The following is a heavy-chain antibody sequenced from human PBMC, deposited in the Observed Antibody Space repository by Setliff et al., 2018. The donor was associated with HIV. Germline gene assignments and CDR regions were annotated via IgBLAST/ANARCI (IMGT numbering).Heavy chain of an antibody. J-gene: IGHJ6*03. CDR1: GGSISSYY. CDR3: ARDAVATGPDYYYYYMDV. D-gene: IGHD5-12*01. V-gene: IGHV4-59*01. CDR2: IYYSGST. Sequence: LSLTCTVSGGSISSYYWSWIRQPPGKGLEWIGYIYYSGSTNYNPSLKSRVTISVDTSKNQFSLKLSSVTAADTAVYYCARDAVATGPDYYYYYMDVWGKGTTVTVSS.